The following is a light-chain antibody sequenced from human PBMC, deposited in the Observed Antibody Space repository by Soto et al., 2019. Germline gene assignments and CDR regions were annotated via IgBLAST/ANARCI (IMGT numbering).Light chain of an antibody. CDR2: EVS. CDR3: KSYAGSNTYV. Sequence: QSVLAQPASVSGSPGQSITISCTGTSSDVGNYNYVSWYQQHPGKAPKLMIYEVSDRPSGVSDRFSGSKSGNTASLTISGLQAEDEADYFCKSYAGSNTYVFGSGTKSPS. V-gene: IGLV2-14*01. CDR1: SSDVGNYNY. J-gene: IGLJ1*01.